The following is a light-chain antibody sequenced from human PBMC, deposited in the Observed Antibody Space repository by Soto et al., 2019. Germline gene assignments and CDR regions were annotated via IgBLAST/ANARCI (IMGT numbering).Light chain of an antibody. CDR3: QQRNSYPRT. Sequence: DIQMTQAPSFLSASVGDRVNITSRATQGINIFLAWFQQKPGKATNLMISAASTLQSGVQSRFSVSGSETEFTLTITSLQPEDSATYYCQQRNSYPRTFGQGKKVDIK. V-gene: IGKV1-9*01. CDR2: AAS. J-gene: IGKJ2*01. CDR1: QGINIF.